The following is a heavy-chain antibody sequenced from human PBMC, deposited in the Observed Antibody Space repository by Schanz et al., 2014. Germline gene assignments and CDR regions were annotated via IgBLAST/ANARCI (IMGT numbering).Heavy chain of an antibody. Sequence: QLQLVQSGAEVKKPGSSVKVSCKLSGGTFSSYTISWMRQAPGQGLEWMGKIIPVLNIATYAQRFQGRVSITADKSTSTASMELSSLRSEDTAVYYCARDGVDAAAGGNYWGQGTLVTVSS. J-gene: IGHJ4*02. V-gene: IGHV1-69*08. CDR3: ARDGVDAAAGGNY. D-gene: IGHD6-13*01. CDR1: GGTFSSYT. CDR2: IIPVLNIA.